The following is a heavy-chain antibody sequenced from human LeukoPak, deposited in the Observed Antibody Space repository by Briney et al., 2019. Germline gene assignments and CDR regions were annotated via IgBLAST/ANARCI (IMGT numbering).Heavy chain of an antibody. CDR3: ARRRYSGSSQHFDY. CDR1: GFTFNNYW. Sequence: QTGGSLSLSCAASGFTFNNYWMSWVRQAPGKGLEWVANIKEDGSEKYYVDSVKGRFTISRDNAKNSLYLQMNSLRAEDTAVYYCARRRYSGSSQHFDYWGQGTLVTVSS. J-gene: IGHJ4*02. CDR2: IKEDGSEK. D-gene: IGHD1-26*01. V-gene: IGHV3-7*01.